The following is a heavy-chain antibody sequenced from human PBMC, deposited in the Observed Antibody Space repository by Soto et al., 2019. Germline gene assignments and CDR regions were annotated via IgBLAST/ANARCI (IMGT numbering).Heavy chain of an antibody. CDR3: ARHGFGSLHGLVDV. CDR2: IKYNGDS. V-gene: IGHV4-59*08. J-gene: IGHJ6*02. Sequence: QVQLQESGPGLVKPSETLSLTCTVSGGSITNYYCSWFRQPPGKGLDWIGYIKYNGDSAYNHSLKRRVTMSMDTSKTQFSLMRESVTATDTAVYYCARHGFGSLHGLVDVWGQGTTVIVSS. D-gene: IGHD3-10*01. CDR1: GGSITNYY.